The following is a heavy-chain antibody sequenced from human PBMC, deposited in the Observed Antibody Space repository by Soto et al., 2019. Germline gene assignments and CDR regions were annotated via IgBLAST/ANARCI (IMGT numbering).Heavy chain of an antibody. Sequence: QITLKESGPTLVKPTQTLTLTCTFSGFSLSTSGVGVGWIRQPPGKALEWLALIYWDDDKRYSPSLKSRLTITKDTSKNQVVATMTNMDPVDTATYYCAHLNDYGDYVPPDYWGQGTLVTVSS. CDR3: AHLNDYGDYVPPDY. V-gene: IGHV2-5*02. J-gene: IGHJ4*02. CDR2: IYWDDDK. CDR1: GFSLSTSGVG. D-gene: IGHD4-17*01.